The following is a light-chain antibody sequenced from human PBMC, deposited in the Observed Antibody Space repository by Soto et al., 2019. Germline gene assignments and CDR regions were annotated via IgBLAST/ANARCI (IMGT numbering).Light chain of an antibody. CDR3: QQRSSWAPLT. J-gene: IGKJ4*01. CDR1: QSVSSY. Sequence: EIVLTQSPATLSLSPGERVTLSCRASQSVSSYFAWYQQKPGQAPRLLIYDASNRATGIPARFSGSGSGTDFTLTISSLEPEDFAVYYCQQRSSWAPLTFGGGTKVEIK. V-gene: IGKV3-11*01. CDR2: DAS.